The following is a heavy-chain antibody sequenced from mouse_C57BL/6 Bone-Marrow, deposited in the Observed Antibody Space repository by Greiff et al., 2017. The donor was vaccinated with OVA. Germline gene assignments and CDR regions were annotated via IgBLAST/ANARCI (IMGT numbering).Heavy chain of an antibody. D-gene: IGHD2-4*01. Sequence: QVQLQQPGAELVKPGASVKLSCKASGYAFSSSWMNWVKQRPGKGLEWIGRIYPGDGDTNYNGKFKGKATLTADKSSSTAYMQLSSLTSEDSAVYFCARYDYDYDDWYFDVWGTGTTVTVSS. CDR2: IYPGDGDT. V-gene: IGHV1-82*01. CDR3: ARYDYDYDDWYFDV. CDR1: GYAFSSSW. J-gene: IGHJ1*03.